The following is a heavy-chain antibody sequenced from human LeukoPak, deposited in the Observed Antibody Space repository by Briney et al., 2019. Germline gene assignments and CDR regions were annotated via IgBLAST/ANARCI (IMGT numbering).Heavy chain of an antibody. J-gene: IGHJ5*02. V-gene: IGHV4-59*01. CDR2: IYYSGST. Sequence: SETLSLTCTVSGGSISSYYWSWIRQPPGKGLEWIGYIYYSGSTNYNPSLKSRVTISVDTSKNQFSLKLSSVTAADTAVYYCAKQHLVGGGWFDHWGQGTLVTVSS. CDR3: AKQHLVGGGWFDH. D-gene: IGHD6-13*01. CDR1: GGSISSYY.